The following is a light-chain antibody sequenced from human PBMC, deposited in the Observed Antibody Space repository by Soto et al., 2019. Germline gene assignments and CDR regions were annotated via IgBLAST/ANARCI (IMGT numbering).Light chain of an antibody. CDR2: GAS. V-gene: IGKV3-20*01. CDR1: QTVYNGY. J-gene: IGKJ1*01. CDR3: QQYVSSPRT. Sequence: ENVLTQSPGSLSLSPGERATLSCRASQTVYNGYLAWYQQKPGQAPRLLIYGASSRATGIPDRFSGSGSGTDFTLTISRLEPEDFAVYYCQQYVSSPRTFXQWPTVHIK.